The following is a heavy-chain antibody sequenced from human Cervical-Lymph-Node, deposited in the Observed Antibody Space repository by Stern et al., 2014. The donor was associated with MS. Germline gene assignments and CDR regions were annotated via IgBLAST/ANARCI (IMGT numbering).Heavy chain of an antibody. CDR3: ARTDVRAFDY. J-gene: IGHJ4*02. CDR2: ISAYNGDT. CDR1: GYTFTNYG. V-gene: IGHV1-18*01. Sequence: QVQLVQSGSEVKKPGASVKVSCKASGYTFTNYGITWVRQAPGRGLEWMGWISAYNGDTNYAQNLQGRVTMTTDTSMTTAYMELRSLRSDDTAVYYCARTDVRAFDYWGQGSLVTVSS.